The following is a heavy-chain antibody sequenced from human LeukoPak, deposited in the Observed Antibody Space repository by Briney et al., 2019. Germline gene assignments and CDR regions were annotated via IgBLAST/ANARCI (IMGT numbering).Heavy chain of an antibody. Sequence: GGSLRLSCAASGFTFSSYGMHWVRQAPGKGLEWVAFIRYDGSNKYYADSVKGRFTISRDNSKNTLYLQMNSLRAEDTAVYYCAKDVAGSSSSGLLILPGLFDYWGQGTLVTVSS. D-gene: IGHD6-6*01. V-gene: IGHV3-30*02. CDR3: AKDVAGSSSSGLLILPGLFDY. CDR1: GFTFSSYG. J-gene: IGHJ4*02. CDR2: IRYDGSNK.